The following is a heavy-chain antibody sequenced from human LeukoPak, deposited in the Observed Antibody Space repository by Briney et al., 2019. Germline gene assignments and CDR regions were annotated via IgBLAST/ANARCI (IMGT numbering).Heavy chain of an antibody. V-gene: IGHV1-2*02. CDR3: ARVEIRIFLEYTGFDP. Sequence: ASVKVSCKASGYTFTGYYMHWVRQAPGQGLEWMGWINPNSGGTNYAQKFQGRVTMTRDTSISTAYMELSRLRSDDTAVYYCARVEIRIFLEYTGFDPWGQGTLVTVSS. CDR2: INPNSGGT. D-gene: IGHD3-3*01. J-gene: IGHJ5*02. CDR1: GYTFTGYY.